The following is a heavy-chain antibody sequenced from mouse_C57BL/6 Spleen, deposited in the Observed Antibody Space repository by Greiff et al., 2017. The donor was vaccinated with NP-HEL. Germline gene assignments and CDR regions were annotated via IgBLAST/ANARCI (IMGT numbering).Heavy chain of an antibody. CDR2: INYDGSST. D-gene: IGHD4-1*01. CDR1: GFTFSDYY. Sequence: EVKLMESEGGLVQPGSSMKLSCTASGFTFSDYYMAWVRQVPEKGLEWVANINYDGSSTYYLDSLKSRFIISRDNAKNILYLQMSSLKSEDTATYYCAREGTGVYAMDYWGQGTSVTVSS. CDR3: AREGTGVYAMDY. V-gene: IGHV5-16*01. J-gene: IGHJ4*01.